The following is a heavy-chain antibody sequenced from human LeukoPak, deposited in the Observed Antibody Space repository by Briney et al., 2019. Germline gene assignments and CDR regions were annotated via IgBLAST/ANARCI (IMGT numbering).Heavy chain of an antibody. CDR3: ARDADYYDSSGYYDY. CDR1: GFTFSSYS. D-gene: IGHD3-22*01. CDR2: ISSSSSII. V-gene: IGHV3-48*01. J-gene: IGHJ4*02. Sequence: PGGSLRLSCAASGFTFSSYSMNWVRQAPGKGLEWVSYISSSSSIIYYADSVKGRFNISRDNAKNSLYLQMNSLRAEDTAVYYCARDADYYDSSGYYDYWGQGTLVTVSS.